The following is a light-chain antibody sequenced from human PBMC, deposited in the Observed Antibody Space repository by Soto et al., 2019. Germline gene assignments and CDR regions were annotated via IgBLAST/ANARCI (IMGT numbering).Light chain of an antibody. J-gene: IGKJ2*01. Sequence: ESVLKPSPGTLSLSPGERANLSCRASQSVSSSYLAWYQQKPGQAPRLLIYGASSRATGIPDRFSGSGSGTDFTLTISRLEPEDFAVYYCQQYGSSYTFGQGTKLEIK. CDR3: QQYGSSYT. CDR2: GAS. CDR1: QSVSSSY. V-gene: IGKV3-20*01.